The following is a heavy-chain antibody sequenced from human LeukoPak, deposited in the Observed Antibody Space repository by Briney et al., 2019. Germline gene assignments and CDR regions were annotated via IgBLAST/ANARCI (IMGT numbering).Heavy chain of an antibody. V-gene: IGHV1-2*02. J-gene: IGHJ4*02. CDR3: AKTPYGDYYDS. Sequence: ASVMVSCKASGYTFIDDYIHWLRQAHGQGLEWMGWTNPNTGGTKFAQKFQGRLTLTRDTSINTAYMVLNSLKSDDTAIYYCAKTPYGDYYDSWGQGTLVTVSS. D-gene: IGHD4-17*01. CDR2: TNPNTGGT. CDR1: GYTFIDDY.